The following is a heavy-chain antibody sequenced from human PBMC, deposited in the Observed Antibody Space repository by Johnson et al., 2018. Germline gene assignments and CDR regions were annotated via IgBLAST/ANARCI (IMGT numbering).Heavy chain of an antibody. Sequence: QVQLQESGPGLVKPSETXSLTCTVSGGSISSYYWSWIRQPPGKGLEWIGYIYYSGSTNYNPSLMSRVTISVDTSKNQFSLKLSSVTAADPAVYYCARVPYSGDYVDAFDIWGQGTMVTVSS. CDR3: ARVPYSGDYVDAFDI. D-gene: IGHD4-17*01. CDR1: GGSISSYY. J-gene: IGHJ3*02. V-gene: IGHV4-59*01. CDR2: IYYSGST.